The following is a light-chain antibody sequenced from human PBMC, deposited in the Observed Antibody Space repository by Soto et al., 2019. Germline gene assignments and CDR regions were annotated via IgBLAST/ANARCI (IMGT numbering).Light chain of an antibody. J-gene: IGLJ2*01. CDR1: SSDVGGYHNY. CDR2: DVS. Sequence: QSALTQPASVSGSPGQSITISCTGTSSDVGGYHNYVSWYQQQPGKAPKLMISDVSNRPSGISNRFSGSKSGNTASLTISGLQAEDEADYYCSSYAGSNIVLFGGGTKVTVL. CDR3: SSYAGSNIVL. V-gene: IGLV2-14*03.